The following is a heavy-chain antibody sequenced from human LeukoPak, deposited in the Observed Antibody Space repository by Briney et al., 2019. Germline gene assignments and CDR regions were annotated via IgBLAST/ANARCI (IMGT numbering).Heavy chain of an antibody. J-gene: IGHJ4*02. CDR1: GGSFSGYY. CDR2: INHSGST. CDR3: AREGSGYQYYFDY. Sequence: PSETLSLTCAVYGGSFSGYYWSWIRQPPGKGLEWIGEINHSGSTNYNPSLKSRVTISVDTSKNQFSLKLSSVTAADTAVYYCAREGSGYQYYFDYWGQRTLVTVSS. V-gene: IGHV4-34*01. D-gene: IGHD3-22*01.